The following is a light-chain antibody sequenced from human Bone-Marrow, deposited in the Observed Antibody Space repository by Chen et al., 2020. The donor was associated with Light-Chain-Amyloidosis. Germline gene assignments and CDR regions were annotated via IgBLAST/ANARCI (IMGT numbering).Light chain of an antibody. CDR3: SSYTITNTLV. V-gene: IGLV2-14*01. CDR2: YVT. Sequence: QSALTQPASVSGSPGQSITISCTGTSSDVGGDNHVSWYQQHPDKAPKLILYYVTNRPSWVPDRFSGSKSDNTASLTISGLQTEDEADYFCSSYTITNTLVFGSGTRVTVL. J-gene: IGLJ1*01. CDR1: SSDVGGDNH.